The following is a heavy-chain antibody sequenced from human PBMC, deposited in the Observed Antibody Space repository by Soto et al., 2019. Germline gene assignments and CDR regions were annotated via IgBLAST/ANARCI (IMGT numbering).Heavy chain of an antibody. CDR1: GFSFSNYA. J-gene: IGHJ5*02. Sequence: EVHLLESGGDLVQPGGSLRVSCVASGFSFSNYAMSWVRQAPGKGLEWVSGIRGSGAETHYADSVKGRFTISRDNSKNTVYLEMRSLNVGDTAVYYCARSEGAEGVVWFDTWGRGTLVTVFS. CDR3: ARSEGAEGVVWFDT. D-gene: IGHD1-26*01. V-gene: IGHV3-23*01. CDR2: IRGSGAET.